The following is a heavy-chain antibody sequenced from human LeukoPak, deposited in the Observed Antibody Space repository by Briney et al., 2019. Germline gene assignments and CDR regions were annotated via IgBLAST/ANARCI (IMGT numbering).Heavy chain of an antibody. CDR3: AKGSREPRPFDY. CDR1: GFTFSSYA. V-gene: IGHV3-30*04. D-gene: IGHD1-26*01. J-gene: IGHJ4*02. CDR2: ISYDGSNK. Sequence: GGSLRLSCAASGFTFSSYAMHWVRQAPGKGLEWVAVISYDGSNKYYADSVKGRFTISRDNSKNTLYLQMNSLRAEDTAVYYCAKGSREPRPFDYWGQGTLVTVSS.